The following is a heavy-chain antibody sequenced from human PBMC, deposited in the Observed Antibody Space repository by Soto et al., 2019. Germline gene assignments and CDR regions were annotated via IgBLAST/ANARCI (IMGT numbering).Heavy chain of an antibody. CDR1: GYTFTSNH. D-gene: IGHD6-13*01. V-gene: IGHV1-46*01. J-gene: IGHJ3*02. Sequence: ASVKVSCKASGYTFTSNHMHWVRQAPGQGLEWMGIINPSGGSATYAQKLQGRVTMTTDTSTSTAFMELRSLRSDDTAVYYCARDVGYSSTWEIWGQGAMVTV. CDR3: ARDVGYSSTWEI. CDR2: INPSGGSA.